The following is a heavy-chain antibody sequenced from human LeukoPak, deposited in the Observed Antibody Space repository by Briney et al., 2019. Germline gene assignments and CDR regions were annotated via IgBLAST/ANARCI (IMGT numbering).Heavy chain of an antibody. Sequence: PSETLSLTCAVSGGSFSGYYWSWIRQPPGKGLEWIGEINHSGSTNYNPSLKSRVTISVDTSKNQFSLKLSSVTAADTAVYYCARGPVVVVSTYTYYYGMDVWGQGTTVTVSS. CDR3: ARGPVVVVSTYTYYYGMDV. D-gene: IGHD2-15*01. CDR2: INHSGST. V-gene: IGHV4-34*01. J-gene: IGHJ6*02. CDR1: GGSFSGYY.